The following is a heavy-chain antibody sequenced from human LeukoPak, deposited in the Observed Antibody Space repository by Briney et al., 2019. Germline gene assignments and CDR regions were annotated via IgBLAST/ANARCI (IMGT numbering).Heavy chain of an antibody. J-gene: IGHJ4*02. CDR1: XXXXXXXS. CDR3: AREYYYDSSGYGDY. Sequence: XLXLSCAXXXXXXXXXSMXXXRXAPXXXLXXXXXISSSSSTIYYADSVKGRFTISRDNAKNSLYLQMNSLRAEDTAVYYCAREYYYDSSGYGDYWGQGTLVTVSS. D-gene: IGHD3-22*01. CDR2: ISSSSSTI. V-gene: IGHV3-48*01.